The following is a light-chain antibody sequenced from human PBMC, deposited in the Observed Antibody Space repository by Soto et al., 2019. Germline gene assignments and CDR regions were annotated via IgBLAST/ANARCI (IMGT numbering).Light chain of an antibody. V-gene: IGKV3-15*01. CDR1: QSVSSN. CDR3: QQYNNWLPT. Sequence: EIVMTQSPATLSLSPGERATLSCRASQSVSSNLAWYQQKPGQAPRLLIYGASTRATGIPARFSGSGSGTEFTLTISSLQSEDFAVYYCQQYNNWLPTFGGGTKVDIK. J-gene: IGKJ4*01. CDR2: GAS.